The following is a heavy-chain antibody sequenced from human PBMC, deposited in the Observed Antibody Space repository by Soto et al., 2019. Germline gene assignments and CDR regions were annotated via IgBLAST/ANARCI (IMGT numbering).Heavy chain of an antibody. CDR1: GYTFTSYD. D-gene: IGHD6-13*01. Sequence: ASVKVSCKASGYTFTSYDINWVRQATGQGLEWMGWMNPNSGNTGYAQKFQGRVTTTRNTSISTAYMELSSLRSEDTAVYYCARGSSSWYYYYGMDVWGQGTTVTVSS. V-gene: IGHV1-8*01. CDR3: ARGSSSWYYYYGMDV. J-gene: IGHJ6*02. CDR2: MNPNSGNT.